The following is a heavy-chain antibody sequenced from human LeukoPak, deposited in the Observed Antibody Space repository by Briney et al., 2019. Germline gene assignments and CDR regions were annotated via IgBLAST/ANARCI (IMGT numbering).Heavy chain of an antibody. D-gene: IGHD2-2*01. CDR1: GFTFSSHA. Sequence: GGSLRLSCAASGFTFSSHALSWVRQAPGKGLEWVSSLSGSGYNTYYAGPVKGRFTISRDNSKNTVYLQMNSLRAEDTAVYYCAKDPYGTRYFDYWGQGTLVTVSS. CDR2: LSGSGYNT. J-gene: IGHJ4*02. CDR3: AKDPYGTRYFDY. V-gene: IGHV3-23*01.